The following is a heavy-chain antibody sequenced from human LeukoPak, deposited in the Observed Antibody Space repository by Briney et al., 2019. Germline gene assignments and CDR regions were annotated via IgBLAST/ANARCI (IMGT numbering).Heavy chain of an antibody. D-gene: IGHD3-22*01. CDR3: ARLTSYDTSKRGFDY. J-gene: IGHJ4*02. Sequence: SETLSLTCTVSGGSISSSSHYWGWIRQPPGKGLEWIGTVFYSGSTYYTPSLKSRVTISVDTFKNQFSLKLTSVTAADTAVYYCARLTSYDTSKRGFDYWGQGTLATVSS. CDR1: GGSISSSSHY. CDR2: VFYSGST. V-gene: IGHV4-39*01.